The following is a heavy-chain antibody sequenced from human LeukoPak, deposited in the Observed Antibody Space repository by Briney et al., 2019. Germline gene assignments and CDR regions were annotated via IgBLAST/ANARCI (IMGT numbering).Heavy chain of an antibody. V-gene: IGHV4-34*01. D-gene: IGHD6-19*01. CDR1: GGSFSGYY. CDR3: ARGPRSSTQQWLVPKKNYFDY. Sequence: SETLSLTCAVYGGSFSGYYWSWIRQPPGKGLEWIGEINHSGSTNYNPSLKSRDTISVDASKNQFSLKLSSVTAADTAVYYCARGPRSSTQQWLVPKKNYFDYWGQGTLVTVSS. J-gene: IGHJ4*02. CDR2: INHSGST.